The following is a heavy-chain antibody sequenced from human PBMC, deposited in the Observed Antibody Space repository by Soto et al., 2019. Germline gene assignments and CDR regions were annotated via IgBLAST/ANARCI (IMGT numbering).Heavy chain of an antibody. D-gene: IGHD3-3*02. CDR1: GFTFSSYA. CDR3: AKSGLLANYYYYYGMDV. CDR2: ISGSGGST. J-gene: IGHJ6*02. Sequence: GGSLRLSCAASGFTFSSYAMSWVRQAPGKGLEWVSAISGSGGSTYYADSVKGRFTISRDNSKNTLYLQMNSLRAEDTAVYYCAKSGLLANYYYYYGMDVWGQGTTVTVSS. V-gene: IGHV3-23*01.